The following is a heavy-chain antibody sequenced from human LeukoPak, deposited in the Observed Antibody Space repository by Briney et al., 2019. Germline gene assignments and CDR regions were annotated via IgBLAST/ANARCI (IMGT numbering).Heavy chain of an antibody. D-gene: IGHD3-3*01. CDR2: MYSGGST. CDR1: GFTVSSNY. V-gene: IGHV3-53*01. CDR3: ARMVPNYDFWSGLIPAYFDY. J-gene: IGHJ4*02. Sequence: GGSLRLSCAASGFTVSSNYMSWVRQAPGKGLEWVSVMYSGGSTYYADSVKGRFTISRDNSKNTLYLQMNSLRAEDTAVYYCARMVPNYDFWSGLIPAYFDYWGQGTLVTVSS.